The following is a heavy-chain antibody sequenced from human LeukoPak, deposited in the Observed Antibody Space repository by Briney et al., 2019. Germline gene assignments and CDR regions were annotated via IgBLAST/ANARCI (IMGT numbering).Heavy chain of an antibody. V-gene: IGHV3-48*03. J-gene: IGHJ4*02. CDR3: ARSDQGDHFVFDS. CDR1: GFTFNHYE. D-gene: IGHD4-17*01. CDR2: INSSGKNK. Sequence: GGSLRLSCAASGFTFNHYEMNWVRQAPGKGLEWISYINSSGKNKYYADSVKGRFTISRDNAKNSLYLQMDSLRDEDTAIYFCARSDQGDHFVFDSWGQGTLVTVSS.